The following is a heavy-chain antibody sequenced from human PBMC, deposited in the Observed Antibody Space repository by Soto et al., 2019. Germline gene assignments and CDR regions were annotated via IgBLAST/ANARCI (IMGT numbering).Heavy chain of an antibody. V-gene: IGHV1-3*01. CDR1: GYTYPSCG. CDR2: INPGNGNT. Sequence: SWKVSCKASGYTYPSCGLNWVRQAPGRGLEWTGWINPGNGNTKYSQQFQGRVIIDRDTSASTAYMELSSLRSEDTAVYYCARGGYFDSSNYLAYWGLGTLVTVSS. J-gene: IGHJ4*02. D-gene: IGHD3-22*01. CDR3: ARGGYFDSSNYLAY.